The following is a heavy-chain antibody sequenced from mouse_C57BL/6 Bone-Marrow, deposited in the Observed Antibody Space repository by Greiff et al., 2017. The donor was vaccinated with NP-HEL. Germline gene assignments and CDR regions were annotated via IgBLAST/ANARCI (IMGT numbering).Heavy chain of an antibody. CDR2: ISSGSSTI. Sequence: EVHLVESGGGLVKPGGSLKLSCAASGFTFSDYGMHWVRQAPEKGLEWVAYISSGSSTIYYADTVKGRSTIPRDNAKNTLFLQMTSLRSEDTAKYYCARQLRFYAMDYWGQGTSVTVSS. CDR1: GFTFSDYG. V-gene: IGHV5-17*01. J-gene: IGHJ4*01. D-gene: IGHD3-2*02. CDR3: ARQLRFYAMDY.